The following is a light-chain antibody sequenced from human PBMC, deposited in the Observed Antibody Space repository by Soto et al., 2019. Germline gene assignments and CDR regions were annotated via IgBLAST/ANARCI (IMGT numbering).Light chain of an antibody. Sequence: QSVLTQPASVSGSPGQSIAISCTGTSSDVGNYNFVSWYQQHPGKAPKLMIYDVSNRPSGISNRFSGSKSGNTASLTISGLQAEDEADYYCCSYTTRSTDVFGTGTQLTVL. CDR2: DVS. CDR1: SSDVGNYNF. CDR3: CSYTTRSTDV. V-gene: IGLV2-14*03. J-gene: IGLJ1*01.